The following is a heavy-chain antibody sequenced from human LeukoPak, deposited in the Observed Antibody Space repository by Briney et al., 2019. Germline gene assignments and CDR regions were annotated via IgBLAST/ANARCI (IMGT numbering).Heavy chain of an antibody. V-gene: IGHV3-23*01. D-gene: IGHD6-13*01. J-gene: IGHJ4*02. Sequence: PGGSLRLSCAASGCTFSSYTMNWVRQAPGKGLEWVSGISGSGGSTNYADSVKGRFTISRDNSNNTLYLQMSSLRAEDTAVYYCTKDVGYSSSWYYFDSWGQGTLVTVSS. CDR1: GCTFSSYT. CDR2: ISGSGGST. CDR3: TKDVGYSSSWYYFDS.